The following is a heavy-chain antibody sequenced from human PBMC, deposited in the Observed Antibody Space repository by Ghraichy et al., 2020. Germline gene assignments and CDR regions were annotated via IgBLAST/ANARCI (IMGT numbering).Heavy chain of an antibody. V-gene: IGHV4-31*03. CDR2: IHYSGNT. J-gene: IGHJ4*02. CDR1: GGSISSGYYS. CDR3: ARLAPGYTLDS. Sequence: SETLSLTCTVSGGSISSGYYSWSWIRQPPGKGLEWIGYIHYSGNTYYNSSLQSRVSISVDTPKNQFFLKLSSVTAADTAVYYCARLAPGYTLDSWGQGTLVPVSS. D-gene: IGHD5-24*01.